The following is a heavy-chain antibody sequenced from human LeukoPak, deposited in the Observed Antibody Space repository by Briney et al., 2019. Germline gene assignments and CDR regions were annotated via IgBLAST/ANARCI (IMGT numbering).Heavy chain of an antibody. J-gene: IGHJ4*02. CDR2: ISGGTSTI. CDR3: AKETGRWELE. D-gene: IGHD1-26*01. Sequence: PGGSLRLSCAASGFTFSTHSMNWVRQAPGKGLEWVSYISGGTSTIFYADSVKGRFTISRDNAQRSLYLQMNSLRAEGTAVYYCAKETGRWELEWGQGTLVTVSS. V-gene: IGHV3-48*01. CDR1: GFTFSTHS.